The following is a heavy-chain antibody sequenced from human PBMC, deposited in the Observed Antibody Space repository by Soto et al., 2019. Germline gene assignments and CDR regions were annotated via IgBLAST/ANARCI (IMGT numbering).Heavy chain of an antibody. J-gene: IGHJ3*01. D-gene: IGHD2-2*03. Sequence: PGGSLRLSCAASGFTFRNYWMIWVRQAPGNGLEFLANLKEYWSVNYYVDSVKGRFTISRYNAENALYLEMNSLRADDTAVYYCARIGYSSSSFDVWGQGTMVTVSS. CDR2: LKEYWSVN. CDR3: ARIGYSSSSFDV. V-gene: IGHV3-7*01. CDR1: GFTFRNYW.